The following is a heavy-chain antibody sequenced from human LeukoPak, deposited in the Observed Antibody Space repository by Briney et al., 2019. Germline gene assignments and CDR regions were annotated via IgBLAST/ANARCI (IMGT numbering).Heavy chain of an antibody. CDR3: ARAWVGATGYFDY. V-gene: IGHV3-7*01. CDR2: INQDRSEK. D-gene: IGHD1-26*01. Sequence: GGSVRLSCAASGFTFSSYWMSWVRQAPGKGLEWVANINQDRSEKYYVDSVKGRFTISRDNAKNSLYLQMNSLRAEDTAVYYCARAWVGATGYFDYWGQGTLVTVSS. CDR1: GFTFSSYW. J-gene: IGHJ4*02.